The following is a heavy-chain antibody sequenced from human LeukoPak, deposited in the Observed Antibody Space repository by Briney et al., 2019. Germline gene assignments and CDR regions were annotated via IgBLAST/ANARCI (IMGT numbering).Heavy chain of an antibody. CDR3: ARDRGYCSGGSCYSTRVFDY. V-gene: IGHV1-2*02. CDR1: GYTFTGYY. CDR2: INPNSGGT. D-gene: IGHD2-15*01. Sequence: ASVKVSCKASGYTFTGYYMHWVRQAPGQGLEWMGWINPNSGGTNCAQKFQGRVTMTRDTSISTAYMELSRLRSDDTAVYYCARDRGYCSGGSCYSTRVFDYWGQGTLVTVSS. J-gene: IGHJ4*02.